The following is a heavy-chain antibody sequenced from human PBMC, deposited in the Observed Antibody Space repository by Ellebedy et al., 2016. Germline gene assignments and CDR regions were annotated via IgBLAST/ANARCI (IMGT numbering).Heavy chain of an antibody. V-gene: IGHV4-39*01. CDR1: GGSISSSSYY. J-gene: IGHJ3*02. CDR3: ARHSRIGVRGVIMGFDI. Sequence: SETLSLTCTVSGGSISSSSYYWGWIRQPPGKGLEWIGSIYYSGSTYYNPSLKSRVTISVDTSKNQFSLKLSSLTAADTAVYYCARHSRIGVRGVIMGFDIWGQGTMVTVSS. CDR2: IYYSGST. D-gene: IGHD3-10*01.